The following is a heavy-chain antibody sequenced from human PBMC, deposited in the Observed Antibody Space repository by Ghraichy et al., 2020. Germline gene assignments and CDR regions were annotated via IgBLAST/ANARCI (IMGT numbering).Heavy chain of an antibody. Sequence: GGSLRLSCAASGFPFSSYNMNWVRLSPGKGLEWVSSISHSGEFENFADSVKGRFTISRDNAKNSLFLQMNNLRVEDTAVYYCTRDPGTNGVWQMLANYHGMDVWGQGTTVIVSS. CDR2: ISHSGEFE. D-gene: IGHD2-8*01. V-gene: IGHV3-21*01. J-gene: IGHJ6*02. CDR1: GFPFSSYN. CDR3: TRDPGTNGVWQMLANYHGMDV.